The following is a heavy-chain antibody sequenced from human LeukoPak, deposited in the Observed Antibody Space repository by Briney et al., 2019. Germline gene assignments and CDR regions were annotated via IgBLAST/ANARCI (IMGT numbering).Heavy chain of an antibody. CDR1: GYSFTSYW. Sequence: GESLKISFKGSGYSFTSYWIGWVRQMPGKGLEWMGIIYPGDSDTRYSPSFRGQVTISADKSISTAYLQWSSLKASDTAMYYCARGGISLTGYYYFDYWGQGTLVTVSS. CDR2: IYPGDSDT. V-gene: IGHV5-51*01. CDR3: ARGGISLTGYYYFDY. J-gene: IGHJ4*02. D-gene: IGHD3-9*01.